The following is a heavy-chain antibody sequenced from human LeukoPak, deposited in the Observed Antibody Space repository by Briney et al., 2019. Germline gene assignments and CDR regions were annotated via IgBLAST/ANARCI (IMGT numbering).Heavy chain of an antibody. CDR3: AKVVKVRGVINQGVYYFDY. CDR2: ISGSGGST. Sequence: HPGGSLRLSCAASGFTFSSYGMSWVRQAPGKGLEWVSAISGSGGSTYYADSVKGRFTISRDNSKNTLYLQMNSLRAEDTAVYYCAKVVKVRGVINQGVYYFDYWGQGTLVTVSS. CDR1: GFTFSSYG. J-gene: IGHJ4*02. V-gene: IGHV3-23*01. D-gene: IGHD3-10*01.